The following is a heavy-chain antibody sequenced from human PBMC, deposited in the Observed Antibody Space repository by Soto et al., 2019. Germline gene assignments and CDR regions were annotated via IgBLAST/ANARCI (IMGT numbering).Heavy chain of an antibody. V-gene: IGHV4-4*02. Sequence: PAETLSLPCAVSGGSISSSYWWNWVRQPPGKGLEWIGEIYHSGGTNYSPSLKSRVTISVDKSKNQFSLTLTSVTAADTAVYYCAREVWEDGYRQLWRQGTRVTVSS. J-gene: IGHJ1*01. D-gene: IGHD2-2*03. CDR2: IYHSGGT. CDR3: AREVWEDGYRQL. CDR1: GGSISSSYW.